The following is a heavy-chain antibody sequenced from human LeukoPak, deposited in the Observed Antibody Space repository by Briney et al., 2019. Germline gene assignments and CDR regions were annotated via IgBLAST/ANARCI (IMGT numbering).Heavy chain of an antibody. CDR2: ISYSSRAR. CDR1: GFTFSSYN. V-gene: IGHV3-48*01. Sequence: GGSLRLSCAASGFTFSSYNMNWVRQAPGKGREWVSSISYSSRARYYADSVKGRFTISRENVKNSLYLQMDSLRAEDTAVYYGALAYCSSTSCFGWGQGTLLSVSS. CDR3: ALAYCSSTSCFG. J-gene: IGHJ4*02. D-gene: IGHD2-2*01.